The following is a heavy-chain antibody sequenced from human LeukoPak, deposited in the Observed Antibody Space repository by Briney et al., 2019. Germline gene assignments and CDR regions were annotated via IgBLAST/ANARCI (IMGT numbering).Heavy chain of an antibody. D-gene: IGHD6-6*01. CDR1: GYTFTSYY. CDR3: AAEDQWQLDGNYYYYGMDV. Sequence: GASVKVSCKASGYTFTSYYMHWVRQARGQRLEWIGWIVVGSGNTNYAQKFQERVTITRDMSTSTAYMELSSLRSEDTAVYYCAAEDQWQLDGNYYYYGMDVWGQGTTVTVSS. CDR2: IVVGSGNT. J-gene: IGHJ6*02. V-gene: IGHV1-58*02.